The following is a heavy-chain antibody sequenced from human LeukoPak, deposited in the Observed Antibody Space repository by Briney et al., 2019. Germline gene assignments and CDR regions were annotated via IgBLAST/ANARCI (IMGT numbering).Heavy chain of an antibody. CDR2: ISSSGSTI. Sequence: PGGSLRLSCAASGFTFSSYEMNWVRQAPGKGLEWVSYISSSGSTIYYADSVKGRFTISRDNAKNSLYLQMNSLRAEDTAVYYSITMIVVVITLYYFDYWGQGTLVTVSS. D-gene: IGHD3-22*01. CDR3: ITMIVVVITLYYFDY. CDR1: GFTFSSYE. V-gene: IGHV3-48*03. J-gene: IGHJ4*02.